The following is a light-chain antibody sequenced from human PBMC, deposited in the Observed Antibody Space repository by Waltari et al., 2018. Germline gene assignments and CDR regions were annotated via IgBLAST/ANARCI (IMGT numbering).Light chain of an antibody. CDR2: RSD. Sequence: QSVLSQPPSASGTPGQRVTISCAGRASHLGNNVVTWYQQAPGKAPKPLIYRSDLRPSGVPARFSASKSGTSASLAISGLQSEDEADYYCAAWDDSLNGHWVFGGGTKVTV. CDR1: ASHLGNNV. V-gene: IGLV1-44*01. J-gene: IGLJ3*02. CDR3: AAWDDSLNGHWV.